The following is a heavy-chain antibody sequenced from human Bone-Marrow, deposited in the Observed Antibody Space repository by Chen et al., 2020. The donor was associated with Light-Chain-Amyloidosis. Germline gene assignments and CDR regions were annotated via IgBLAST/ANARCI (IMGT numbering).Heavy chain of an antibody. V-gene: IGHV3-21*01. CDR1: GFTFSSYS. CDR3: PSKNPRPYYYYYMAF. Sequence: EVQLVESGGGLVKPGGSLRLSCAASGFTFSSYSLNWVRQAPGKGLEWVSAVSGSSSYIYDADSGKGRFTSSRDNAKNALWLPMNSPHAEDTGAYYCPSKNPRPYYYYYMAFCGK. J-gene: IGHJ6*03. CDR2: VSGSSSYI.